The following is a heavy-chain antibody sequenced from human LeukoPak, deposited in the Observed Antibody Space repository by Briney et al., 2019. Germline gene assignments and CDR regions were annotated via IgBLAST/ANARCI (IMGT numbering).Heavy chain of an antibody. CDR3: ATSSGYYVGYIRH. D-gene: IGHD3-22*01. CDR1: GGTFSSYA. J-gene: IGHJ1*01. CDR2: IIPIFGTA. Sequence: SVKVSCKASGGTFSSYAISWVRQAPGQGLEWMGGIIPIFGTANYAQKFQGRVTMTRDTSISTAYMELSSLRSDDTAVYYCATSSGYYVGYIRHWGQGTLVTVSS. V-gene: IGHV1-69*05.